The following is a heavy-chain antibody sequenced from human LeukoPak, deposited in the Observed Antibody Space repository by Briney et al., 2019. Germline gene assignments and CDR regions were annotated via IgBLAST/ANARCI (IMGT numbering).Heavy chain of an antibody. CDR3: VKDGSGSYYTYYFDY. J-gene: IGHJ4*02. V-gene: IGHV3-64D*06. CDR2: ISSNGGST. D-gene: IGHD3-10*01. CDR1: GFPFSRYA. Sequence: PGGPLSLSCSASGFPFSRYAMHWVRQAPGKGLEYVSAISSNGGSTYYADSVKGRFTISRDNSKNTLYPQMSSLRAEDTAVYYCVKDGSGSYYTYYFDYWGQGTLVTVSS.